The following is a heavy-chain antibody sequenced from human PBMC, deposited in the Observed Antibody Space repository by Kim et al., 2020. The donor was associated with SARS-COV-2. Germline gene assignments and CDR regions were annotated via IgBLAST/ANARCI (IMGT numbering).Heavy chain of an antibody. J-gene: IGHJ6*02. Sequence: GGSLRLSCAASGFTFSDYNIHWVRQAPGRGLEWVALMFSDGSDKYYADSVKGRFTISRDNSKNTPYLHMNSLRVEDTAVYYCAREPPGPVNGVEAWGQGTTGTVSS. V-gene: IGHV3-33*01. CDR2: MFSDGSDK. CDR3: AREPPGPVNGVEA. D-gene: IGHD2-2*01. CDR1: GFTFSDYN.